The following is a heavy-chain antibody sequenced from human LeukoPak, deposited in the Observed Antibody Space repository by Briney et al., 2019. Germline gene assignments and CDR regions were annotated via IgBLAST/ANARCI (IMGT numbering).Heavy chain of an antibody. CDR3: ARATVTQWFDP. D-gene: IGHD4-17*01. CDR2: IWYDGTNK. Sequence: GGSLRLSCAASGFAFSSFGMHWVRQAPGKGLEWVAVIWYDGTNKYYAGSVKGRFTISRDNSKNTLYLQMNSLRAEDTAVYYCARATVTQWFDPWGQGTLVTVSS. CDR1: GFAFSSFG. J-gene: IGHJ5*02. V-gene: IGHV3-33*01.